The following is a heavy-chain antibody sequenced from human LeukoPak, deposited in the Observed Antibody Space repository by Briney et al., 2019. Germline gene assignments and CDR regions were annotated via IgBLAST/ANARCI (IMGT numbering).Heavy chain of an antibody. J-gene: IGHJ4*02. Sequence: SVKVSCKASGGTFSSYAISWVRQAPGQGLEWMGGIIPIFGTANYAQKLQGRVTMTTDTSTSTAYMELRSLRSDDTAVYYCARSRRFYDILTGYLDYWGQGTLVTVSS. CDR2: IIPIFGTA. D-gene: IGHD3-9*01. CDR3: ARSRRFYDILTGYLDY. CDR1: GGTFSSYA. V-gene: IGHV1-69*05.